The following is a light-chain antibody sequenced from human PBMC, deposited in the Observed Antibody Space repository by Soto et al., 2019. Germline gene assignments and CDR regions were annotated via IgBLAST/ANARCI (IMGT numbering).Light chain of an antibody. CDR1: NSNIGHNY. V-gene: IGLV1-47*01. J-gene: IGLJ1*01. Sequence: QSVVTQPPSASGTPGQTGSVSCSGMNSNIGHNYVDWYQQLPGTAPRLLISRRNERPSGVPDRFSGSKSGTSASLAISGLRSEDEADYYCASWDDSLSGYVFGTGTKV. CDR2: RRN. CDR3: ASWDDSLSGYV.